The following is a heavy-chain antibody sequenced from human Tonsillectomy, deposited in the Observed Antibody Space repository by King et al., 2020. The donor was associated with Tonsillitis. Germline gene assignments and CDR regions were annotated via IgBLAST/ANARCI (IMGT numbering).Heavy chain of an antibody. V-gene: IGHV4-59*01. Sequence: VQLQESGPGLVKPSETLSLTCTVSGGSISSYYWTWIRQPPGKGLEWIGYIHYSGSTNYNPSLKSRVTISVDTSKNQFSLQLSSVTASDTAVYYCARVRTAYSSTDPWRQGTLVTVCS. CDR1: GGSISSYY. CDR3: ARVRTAYSSTDP. D-gene: IGHD6-19*01. CDR2: IHYSGST. J-gene: IGHJ5*02.